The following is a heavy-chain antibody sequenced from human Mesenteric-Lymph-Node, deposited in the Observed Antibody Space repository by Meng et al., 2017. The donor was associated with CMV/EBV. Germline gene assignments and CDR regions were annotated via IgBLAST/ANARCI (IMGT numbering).Heavy chain of an antibody. CDR1: GFTFSSYG. CDR3: ASPSNYGY. J-gene: IGHJ4*02. D-gene: IGHD4-11*01. Sequence: GGSLRLSCAASGFTFSSYGMHWVRQAPGKGLEWMTVIWSNGINKYYADSVKGRFTISRDNSKNTLYLQMNSLRAEDTAVYYCASPSNYGYWGQGTLVTVSS. V-gene: IGHV3-33*01. CDR2: IWSNGINK.